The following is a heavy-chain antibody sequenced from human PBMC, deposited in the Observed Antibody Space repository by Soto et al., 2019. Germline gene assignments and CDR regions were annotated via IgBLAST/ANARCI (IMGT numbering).Heavy chain of an antibody. Sequence: GGSLRLSCAASGFTFSDHGMHWVRQAPGKGLEWVAVIWYDANNKYYADSVKVRFTISRDNSKNTLYLQMNSLRGEDTAVYYCARDRIEAAGTPRFNYYYGMDVWGQGTTVTVSS. D-gene: IGHD6-13*01. CDR3: ARDRIEAAGTPRFNYYYGMDV. CDR1: GFTFSDHG. V-gene: IGHV3-33*01. CDR2: IWYDANNK. J-gene: IGHJ6*02.